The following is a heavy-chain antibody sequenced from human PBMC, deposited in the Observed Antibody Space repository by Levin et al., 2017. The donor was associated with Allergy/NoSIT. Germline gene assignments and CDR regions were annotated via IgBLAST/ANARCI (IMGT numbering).Heavy chain of an antibody. V-gene: IGHV3-23*01. D-gene: IGHD3-16*01. CDR1: GFTFSSYA. CDR3: ARDLGNWKRNYFDY. J-gene: IGHJ4*02. CDR2: ISQSGTGT. Sequence: VASVKVSCAASGFTFSSYAMTWVRQAPGKGLEWVSDISQSGTGTYHADSVKGRFTISRDNSKNTLYLQMNSLRVEDTAVYYCARDLGNWKRNYFDYWGQGTLVTVSS.